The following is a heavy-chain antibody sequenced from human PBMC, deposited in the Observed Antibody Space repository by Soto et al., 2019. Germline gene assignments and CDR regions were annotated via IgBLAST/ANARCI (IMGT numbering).Heavy chain of an antibody. CDR1: GFTFNTYG. D-gene: IGHD3-10*01. Sequence: PGGSLRLSCAASGFTFNTYGMHWVRQAPGKGLEWVAVISNDGNTKYYGDSVQGRFTISRDNSKNTLFLQMNSLVVEDTAIYYCAETHTLTSYYFDSWGQGTLVTVSS. J-gene: IGHJ4*02. V-gene: IGHV3-30*03. CDR3: AETHTLTSYYFDS. CDR2: ISNDGNTK.